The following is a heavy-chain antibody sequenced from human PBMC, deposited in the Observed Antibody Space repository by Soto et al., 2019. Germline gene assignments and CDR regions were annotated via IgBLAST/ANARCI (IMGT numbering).Heavy chain of an antibody. Sequence: QVQLQESGPGLVKPSGTLSLTCAVSGGSFTSNNWWTWVRQTPGQGLEWIGEIYRTGSTNYNPSLKSRVTISLDKSENQFSLKVTSLTAADTAVYYCASRDQGTSVDYWGQGTLVTVSS. V-gene: IGHV4-4*02. CDR2: IYRTGST. CDR1: GGSFTSNNW. CDR3: ASRDQGTSVDY. D-gene: IGHD1-7*01. J-gene: IGHJ4*02.